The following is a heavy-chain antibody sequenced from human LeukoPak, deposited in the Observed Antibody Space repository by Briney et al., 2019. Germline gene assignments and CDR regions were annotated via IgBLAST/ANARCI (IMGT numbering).Heavy chain of an antibody. V-gene: IGHV7-4-1*02. CDR2: INTNTGNP. CDR3: ARYSEGPFDY. J-gene: IGHJ4*02. CDR1: GYTFTSYA. Sequence: ASVKVSCKASGYTFTSYAINWVRQAPGQGLEWMGWINTNTGNPAYAQGFTGRFVFSLDTSVSTAYLQINSLEAEDTAVYYSARYSEGPFDYWGQGTLATVSS. D-gene: IGHD2-15*01.